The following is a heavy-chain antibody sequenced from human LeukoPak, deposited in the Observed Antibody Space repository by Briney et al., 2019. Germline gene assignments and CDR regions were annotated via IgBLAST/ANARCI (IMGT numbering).Heavy chain of an antibody. Sequence: SDTLTLTCTVSGGSISSYYWSWIRQPAGKGLEWIGRIYTSGSTNYNPSLKRRVTMSVDTSKNQFSLKLSSVTAADTAVYYCARGGYSYGHYYYYYYMDVWGKGTTVTVSS. CDR3: ARGGYSYGHYYYYYYMDV. J-gene: IGHJ6*03. D-gene: IGHD5-18*01. CDR1: GGSISSYY. CDR2: IYTSGST. V-gene: IGHV4-4*07.